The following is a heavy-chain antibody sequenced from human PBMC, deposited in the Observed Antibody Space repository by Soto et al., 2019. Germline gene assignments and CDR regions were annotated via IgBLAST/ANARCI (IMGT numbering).Heavy chain of an antibody. J-gene: IGHJ3*02. CDR2: IIPIFGTA. V-gene: IGHV1-69*06. D-gene: IGHD2-15*01. Sequence: ASVKVSCKASGGTFSSYAISWVRQAPGQGLEWMGGIIPIFGTANYAQKFQGRVTITADKSTSTAYMELSSLRSEDTAVYYCARQQSAAAFDIWGQGTMVTVSS. CDR1: GGTFSSYA. CDR3: ARQQSAAAFDI.